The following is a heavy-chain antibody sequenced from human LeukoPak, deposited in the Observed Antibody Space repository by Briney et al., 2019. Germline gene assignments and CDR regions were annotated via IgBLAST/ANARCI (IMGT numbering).Heavy chain of an antibody. Sequence: GGSLRLSCETAGFTFSSYVMHWVRRTPGKGLVWVSRISHDGIISYADSVKGRFTISRDNAKNTLILQMNSLRAEDTAVYYCAKVMGVAGGDFDYWGQGTLVTVSS. D-gene: IGHD6-19*01. CDR1: GFTFSSYV. J-gene: IGHJ4*02. V-gene: IGHV3-74*01. CDR3: AKVMGVAGGDFDY. CDR2: ISHDGII.